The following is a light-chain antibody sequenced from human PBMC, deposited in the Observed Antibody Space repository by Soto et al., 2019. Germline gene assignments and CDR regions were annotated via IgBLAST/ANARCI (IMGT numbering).Light chain of an antibody. CDR1: RRDVGGYNY. CDR2: EVT. J-gene: IGLJ1*01. Sequence: QSALTQPASVSGSPGQSITISCTGTRRDVGGYNYVSWYQQYSGKSPKLLIYEVTHRPSGVSNRFSGSKSGNTASLTISGLQAEDEADYYCSSYTISNTLPFVFGTGKTVNVL. CDR3: SSYTISNTLPFV. V-gene: IGLV2-14*01.